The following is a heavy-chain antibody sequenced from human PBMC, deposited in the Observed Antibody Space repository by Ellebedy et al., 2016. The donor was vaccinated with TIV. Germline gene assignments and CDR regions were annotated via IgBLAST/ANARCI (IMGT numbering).Heavy chain of an antibody. CDR1: GFTFSSYA. CDR2: IWYDGSNK. Sequence: GESLKISXAASGFTFSSYAMSWVRQAPGKGLEWVAVIWYDGSNKYYADSVKGRFTISRDNSKNTLYLQMNSLRAEDTAVYYCATRITGTISGAFDIWGQGTMVTVSS. D-gene: IGHD1-7*01. J-gene: IGHJ3*02. V-gene: IGHV3-33*08. CDR3: ATRITGTISGAFDI.